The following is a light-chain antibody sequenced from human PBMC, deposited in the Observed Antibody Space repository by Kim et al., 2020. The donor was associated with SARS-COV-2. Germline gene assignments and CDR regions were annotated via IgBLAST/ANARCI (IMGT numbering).Light chain of an antibody. Sequence: GQSITISCTGTSNDVGGYNYVSWYQQHPGKAPKVMVYDVSNRPSGVSNRFSGSKSGNTASLTISGLQAEDEADYYCSSYTSSSTWVFGGGTKVTVL. CDR3: SSYTSSSTWV. CDR2: DVS. CDR1: SNDVGGYNY. J-gene: IGLJ2*01. V-gene: IGLV2-14*03.